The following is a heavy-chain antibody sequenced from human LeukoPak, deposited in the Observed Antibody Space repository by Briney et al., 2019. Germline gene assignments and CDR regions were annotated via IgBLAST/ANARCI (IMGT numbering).Heavy chain of an antibody. CDR2: IVHTGIT. Sequence: PSETLSLTCTVSDDSITIYYWSWVRHPPGKGRGWIGYIVHTGITTTNPSLNSRVTISRGTSKNHFSLELSSATAADTAVYFCARGRVSSSTWYSTYYYYFYMDVWGKGTTVTVSS. D-gene: IGHD6-13*01. J-gene: IGHJ6*03. CDR1: DDSITIYY. CDR3: ARGRVSSSTWYSTYYYYFYMDV. V-gene: IGHV4-59*12.